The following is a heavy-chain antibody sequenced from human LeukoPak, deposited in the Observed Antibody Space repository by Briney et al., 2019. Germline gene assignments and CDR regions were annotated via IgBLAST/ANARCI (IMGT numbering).Heavy chain of an antibody. CDR3: ARDLDIVVVVAATPVV. V-gene: IGHV3-74*01. CDR1: GFTFSSYW. CDR2: INSDGSST. J-gene: IGHJ4*02. D-gene: IGHD2-15*01. Sequence: GGSLRLSCAASGFTFSSYWMHWVRQAPGKGLVWVSRINSDGSSTSYADSVKGRFTISRDNVKNTLYLQMNSLRAEDTAVYYCARDLDIVVVVAATPVVWGQGTLVTVSS.